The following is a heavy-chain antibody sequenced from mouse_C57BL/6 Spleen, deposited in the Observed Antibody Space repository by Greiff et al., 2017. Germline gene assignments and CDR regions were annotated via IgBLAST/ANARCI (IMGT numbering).Heavy chain of an antibody. CDR2: ISSGGSYT. Sequence: EVQLVESGGDLVKPGGSLKLSCAASGFTFSSYGMSWVRQTPDQRLEWVATISSGGSYTYYPDSVKGRFTISRDHAKNTLYLHMSSLKSEDTAMYYCASYVTFAYWGQGTLVTVSA. CDR1: GFTFSSYG. D-gene: IGHD1-1*02. V-gene: IGHV5-6*01. J-gene: IGHJ3*01. CDR3: ASYVTFAY.